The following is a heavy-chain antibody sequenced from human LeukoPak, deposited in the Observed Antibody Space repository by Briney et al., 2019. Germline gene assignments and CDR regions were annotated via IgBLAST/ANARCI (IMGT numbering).Heavy chain of an antibody. Sequence: SVKVSCKASGGTFISYAISWVRQAPGQGLEWMGGIIPIFGTANYAQKFQGRVTITADESTSTAYMELSSLRSEDTAVYYCARGLYSSSWCFDYWGQGTLVTVSS. CDR2: IIPIFGTA. J-gene: IGHJ4*02. V-gene: IGHV1-69*13. D-gene: IGHD6-13*01. CDR1: GGTFISYA. CDR3: ARGLYSSSWCFDY.